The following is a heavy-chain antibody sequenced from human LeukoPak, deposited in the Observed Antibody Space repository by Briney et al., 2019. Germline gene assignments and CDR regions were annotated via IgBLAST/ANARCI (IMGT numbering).Heavy chain of an antibody. CDR3: ATFTERENYHYTANL. Sequence: GGSLRLSCAASGFTLSSYGMHWVRQAPGKGLEWVALIWYDGSNKYYTDSVKGRFTISRDNSKNTVYLHMNSLRAEDTAVYYCATFTERENYHYTANLWGQGTLVIVS. D-gene: IGHD3-16*02. CDR1: GFTLSSYG. J-gene: IGHJ4*02. CDR2: IWYDGSNK. V-gene: IGHV3-33*01.